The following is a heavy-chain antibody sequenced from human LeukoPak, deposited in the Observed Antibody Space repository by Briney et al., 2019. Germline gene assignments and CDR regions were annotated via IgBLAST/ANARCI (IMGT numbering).Heavy chain of an antibody. CDR1: GGTFSSYA. V-gene: IGHV1-69*05. J-gene: IGHJ4*02. Sequence: ASVKVSCKASGGTFSSYAISWVRQAPGQGLEWMGGIIPIFGTANYTQKFQGRVTMTRNTSISTAYMELSSLRSEDTAVYYCARQNKRYYYDSSGYALGYWGQGTLVTVSS. CDR3: ARQNKRYYYDSSGYALGY. CDR2: IIPIFGTA. D-gene: IGHD3-22*01.